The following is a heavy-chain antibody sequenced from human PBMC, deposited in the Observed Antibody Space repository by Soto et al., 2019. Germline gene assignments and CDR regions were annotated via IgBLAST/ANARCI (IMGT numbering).Heavy chain of an antibody. CDR3: ARGSFTMVRGVDSIIYNWFDP. CDR2: IYHSGST. CDR1: GGSMRSSNW. V-gene: IGHV4-4*02. J-gene: IGHJ5*02. D-gene: IGHD3-10*01. Sequence: SETLSVTCAVCGGSMRSSNWWGWVRQPPGKGLEWVGEIYHSGSTNYNPSLKSRVTISVDKSKNQFSLKLSSVTAADTAVYYCARGSFTMVRGVDSIIYNWFDPWGQGTLVTVSS.